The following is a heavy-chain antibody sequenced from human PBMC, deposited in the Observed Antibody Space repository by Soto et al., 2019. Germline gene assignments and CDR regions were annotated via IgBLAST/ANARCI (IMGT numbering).Heavy chain of an antibody. D-gene: IGHD1-20*01. J-gene: IGHJ4*02. V-gene: IGHV3-64*01. Sequence: GGSLSLSCAASGFTFSSYAMHWVRPAPGKGLEYISAISSNGGSTYYANSVKGRFTISRDNSKNTLYLQMGSLRAEDMAVYYCARADNLFRGAALDYWGQGTLVTVSS. CDR3: ARADNLFRGAALDY. CDR2: ISSNGGST. CDR1: GFTFSSYA.